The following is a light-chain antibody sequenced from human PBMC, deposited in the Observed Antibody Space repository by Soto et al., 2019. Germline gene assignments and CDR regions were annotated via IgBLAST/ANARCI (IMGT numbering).Light chain of an antibody. CDR3: QQYNSYPRA. CDR1: QSIRSY. J-gene: IGKJ1*01. CDR2: DAS. V-gene: IGKV1-5*01. Sequence: DIQMTQSPSTLSASVGDRATITCRASQSIRSYLAWYQQKPGKAPKLLIYDASRLESGVPSRFSGSGSGTEFTLTISSLQPDDFATYYCQQYNSYPRAFGQGTKVDIK.